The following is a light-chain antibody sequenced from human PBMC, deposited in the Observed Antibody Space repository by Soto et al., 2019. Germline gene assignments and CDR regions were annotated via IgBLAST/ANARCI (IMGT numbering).Light chain of an antibody. CDR2: GAS. CDR1: QSVSSSY. V-gene: IGKV3-20*01. J-gene: IGKJ2*01. Sequence: EIVLTQSPGTLSLSPGERATLSCRASQSVSSSYLAWYQQKPGQAPRLLIYGASSRATGIPDRFRGSGSGTDVTLTISRLEPEDFAVYYCHQYGSSPYTFGQGTKLEIK. CDR3: HQYGSSPYT.